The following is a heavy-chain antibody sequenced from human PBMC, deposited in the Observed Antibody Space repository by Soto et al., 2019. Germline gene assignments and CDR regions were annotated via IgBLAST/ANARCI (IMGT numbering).Heavy chain of an antibody. CDR1: GFTFSSYS. CDR2: ISSSSSTI. D-gene: IGHD3-10*01. CDR3: ARDGWLGEGSLLGNFDD. J-gene: IGHJ4*02. Sequence: EVQLVESGGGLVQPGGSRRLSCAASGFTFSSYSMNWVRQAPGKGLEWVSYISSSSSTIYYADSVKGRFTISRDNTKNSLYLQMSSLRAEDTAVYYCARDGWLGEGSLLGNFDDWGQGTLVTVSS. V-gene: IGHV3-48*01.